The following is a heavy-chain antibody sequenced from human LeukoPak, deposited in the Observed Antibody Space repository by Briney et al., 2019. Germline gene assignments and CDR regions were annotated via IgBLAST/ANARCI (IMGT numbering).Heavy chain of an antibody. CDR2: INSNSGSP. D-gene: IGHD6-6*01. J-gene: IGHJ6*03. V-gene: IGHV1-2*02. CDR1: GYTFTVYY. Sequence: ASVKVSCKASGYTFTVYYMHWVRQAPGQGLEWMGWINSNSGSPKSAPKFQARVTMTRDTSISKAYMELSRLRSDDTAVQYCARAGVDSGSSGQYYYYYYYMDVWGKGTTVTVSS. CDR3: ARAGVDSGSSGQYYYYYYYMDV.